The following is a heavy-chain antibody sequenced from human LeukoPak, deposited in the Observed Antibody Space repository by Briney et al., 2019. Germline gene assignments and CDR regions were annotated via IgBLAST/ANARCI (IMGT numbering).Heavy chain of an antibody. J-gene: IGHJ4*02. CDR1: GASISNYY. CDR3: AGRDIVVVPVAKPDDY. V-gene: IGHV4-59*12. CDR2: IYYSGST. Sequence: PSETLSLTCTVSGASISNYYWSWIRQPPGKGLEWIGYIYYSGSTNYNPSLKSRVTISVDTSKNQFSLKLSSVTAADTAVYYCAGRDIVVVPVAKPDDYWGQGTLVTVSS. D-gene: IGHD2-2*01.